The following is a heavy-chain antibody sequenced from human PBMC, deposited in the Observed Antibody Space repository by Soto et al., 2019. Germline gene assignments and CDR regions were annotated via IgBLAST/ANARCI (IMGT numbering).Heavy chain of an antibody. CDR3: ARGLAVSLDAFDI. Sequence: QPGGSLRLSCAASGFTFSSYWMHWVRQAPGKGLVLFSRNNGHRNLHPFPTPLKSELTISRDNAKKTLYLQMNSLRAEDTAVYYCARGLAVSLDAFDIW. J-gene: IGHJ3*02. D-gene: IGHD3-22*01. CDR1: GFTFSSYW. CDR2: NNGHRNLH. V-gene: IGHV3-74*01.